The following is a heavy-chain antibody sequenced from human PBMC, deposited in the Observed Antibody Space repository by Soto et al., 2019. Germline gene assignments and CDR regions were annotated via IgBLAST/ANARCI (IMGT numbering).Heavy chain of an antibody. Sequence: QVQLVESGGGVAQPGRSLRLSCAVSGFTFSDYGMPWVRQAPGQGLEWVAVVSYDGSYKYYADSVKGRFTVSRDLSGNTLFLQMISLGVEDTALYFCAKEMYPRTVLDSNLPWGDYWGQGTLVAVSS. CDR3: AKEMYPRTVLDSNLPWGDY. V-gene: IGHV3-30*18. D-gene: IGHD3-22*01. CDR1: GFTFSDYG. CDR2: VSYDGSYK. J-gene: IGHJ4*02.